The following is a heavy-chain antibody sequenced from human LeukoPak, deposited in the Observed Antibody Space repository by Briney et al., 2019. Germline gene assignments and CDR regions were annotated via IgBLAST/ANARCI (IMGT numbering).Heavy chain of an antibody. CDR1: GYTFTSYF. CDR3: ARNGNYYYYGMHV. J-gene: IGHJ6*02. V-gene: IGHV1-2*02. CDR2: INPNSGGT. Sequence: GASVKVSCKASGYTFTSYFMHWVRQAPGQGLEWMGWINPNSGGTNYAQKFQGRVTMTRDTSISTAYMERSRLRSDDTAVYYCARNGNYYYYGMHVWGQGTTVTVSS. D-gene: IGHD2-8*01.